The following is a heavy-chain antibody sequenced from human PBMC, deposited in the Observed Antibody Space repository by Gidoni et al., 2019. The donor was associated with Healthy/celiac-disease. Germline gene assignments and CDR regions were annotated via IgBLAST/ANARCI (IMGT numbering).Heavy chain of an antibody. CDR3: ARDPGGVGAFDI. Sequence: QVPLQESGPGLVQPSQTPSLTCTVSCGSISSGGYYWSWTRQHPGKGLEWSGYIYYSGSTYYNPTLKSRVTISEDTSKNQFSLKLSSVTAADTAVYYCARDPGGVGAFDIWGQGTMVTVSS. V-gene: IGHV4-31*03. CDR1: CGSISSGGYY. CDR2: IYYSGST. D-gene: IGHD3-16*01. J-gene: IGHJ3*02.